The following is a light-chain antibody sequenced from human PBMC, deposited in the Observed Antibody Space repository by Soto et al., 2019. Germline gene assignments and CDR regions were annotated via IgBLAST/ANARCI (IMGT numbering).Light chain of an antibody. CDR3: QETYSIPAVS. Sequence: IQMTQSPSTLSASVGDGVTISCRASQRISTWLAWYQQKPGKAPKLLIYATSTLQSGVPSRFSGSGSGTDFTLTISSLQTEDFATYFCQETYSIPAVSFGGGTKVDIK. V-gene: IGKV1-39*01. J-gene: IGKJ4*01. CDR1: QRISTW. CDR2: ATS.